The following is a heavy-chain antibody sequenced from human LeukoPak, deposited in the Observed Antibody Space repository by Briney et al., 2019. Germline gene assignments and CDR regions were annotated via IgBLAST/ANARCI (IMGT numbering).Heavy chain of an antibody. CDR3: TRGQTKDYFDTSGYY. CDR1: GGPFSGYY. Sequence: SETLSLTCALYGGPFSGYYWTWIRQPPGKGLEWIGEIDHSGSTNYNPSLKSRVTISGDTSKNHFSLRLSSLTAADSAVYYCTRGQTKDYFDTSGYYWSQGTLVTVSS. D-gene: IGHD3-22*01. J-gene: IGHJ4*02. V-gene: IGHV4-34*01. CDR2: IDHSGST.